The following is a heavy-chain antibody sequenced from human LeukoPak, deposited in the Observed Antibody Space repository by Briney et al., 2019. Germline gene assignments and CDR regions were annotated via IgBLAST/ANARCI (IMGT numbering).Heavy chain of an antibody. CDR1: GYTFTHYG. V-gene: IGHV1-8*02. CDR3: ARGINGMDV. Sequence: ASVKASCKASGYTFTHYGISWVRQATGQGLEWMGGMNPNSGNTGYAQKFQGRLTMTRDTSISTAYMELSSLRSEDTAVYYCARGINGMDVWGQGTTVTVSS. J-gene: IGHJ6*02. CDR2: MNPNSGNT. D-gene: IGHD3-16*01.